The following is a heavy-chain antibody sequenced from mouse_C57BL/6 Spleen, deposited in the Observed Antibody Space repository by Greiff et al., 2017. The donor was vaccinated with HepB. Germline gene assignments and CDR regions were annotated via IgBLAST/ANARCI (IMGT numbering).Heavy chain of an antibody. Sequence: VQLQQPRAELVRPGASVTLSCKASGYTFTDYEMHWVKQTPVHGLEWIGAIDPETGGTAYNQKFKGKAILTADKSSSTAYMRLRSLTSEDSAVYYCTRTYDYDGYAMDYWGQGTSVTVSS. CDR2: IDPETGGT. D-gene: IGHD2-4*01. V-gene: IGHV1-15*01. CDR1: GYTFTDYE. CDR3: TRTYDYDGYAMDY. J-gene: IGHJ4*01.